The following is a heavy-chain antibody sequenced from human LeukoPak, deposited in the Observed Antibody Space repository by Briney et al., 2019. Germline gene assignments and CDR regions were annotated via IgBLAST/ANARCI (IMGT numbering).Heavy chain of an antibody. V-gene: IGHV4-34*01. CDR2: INHSGST. J-gene: IGHJ6*03. CDR1: GGSFSGYS. CDR3: ARVSSGYYYYYYYMDV. Sequence: SETLSLTCAIYGGSFSGYSWTWIRQPPGKGLEWIGEINHSGSTNYNPSLKSRVTISVDTSKNQFSLKLSSVTAADTAVYYCARVSSGYYYYYYYMDVWGKGTTVTVSS. D-gene: IGHD3-22*01.